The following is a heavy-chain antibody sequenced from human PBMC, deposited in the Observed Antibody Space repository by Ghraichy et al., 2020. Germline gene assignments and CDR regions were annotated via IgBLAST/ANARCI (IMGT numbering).Heavy chain of an antibody. CDR1: GFTFDDYG. V-gene: IGHV3-20*01. J-gene: IGHJ5*02. CDR2: INWNGGST. Sequence: GGSLRLSCAASGFTFDDYGMSWVRQAPGKGLEWVSGINWNGGSTGYADSVKGRFTISRDNAKNSLYLQMNSLRAEDTALYHCARDRTPKWELWVGWFDPWGQGTLVTVSS. CDR3: ARDRTPKWELWVGWFDP. D-gene: IGHD1-26*01.